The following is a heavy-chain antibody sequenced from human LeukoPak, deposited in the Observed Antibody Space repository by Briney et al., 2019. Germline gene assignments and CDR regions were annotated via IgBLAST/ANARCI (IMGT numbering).Heavy chain of an antibody. CDR3: ARDTTMIGDYYYMDV. D-gene: IGHD3-22*01. J-gene: IGHJ6*03. CDR1: GGSISSGSYY. Sequence: PSQTLSLTCTVSGGSISSGSYYWSWIRQPAGKGLEWIGRIYTSGSTNYNPSLKSRVTISVDTSKNQFSLKLSSVTAADTAVYYCARDTTMIGDYYYMDVWGKGTTVTISS. CDR2: IYTSGST. V-gene: IGHV4-61*02.